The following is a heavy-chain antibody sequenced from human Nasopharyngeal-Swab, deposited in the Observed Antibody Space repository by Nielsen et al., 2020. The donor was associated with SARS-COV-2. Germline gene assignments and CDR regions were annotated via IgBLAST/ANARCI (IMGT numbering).Heavy chain of an antibody. V-gene: IGHV1-2*04. CDR2: INPNSGGT. J-gene: IGHJ4*02. D-gene: IGHD5-24*01. Sequence: ASVKVSCKASRYAFTANYMHWVRQAPAQGLEWMGRINPNSGGTNYAQKFQGWVTMTRDTSISTAYMDLSRLRSDDPAVYYCARGFALDGYSLYYFDYWGQGTLVTVSS. CDR1: RYAFTANY. CDR3: ARGFALDGYSLYYFDY.